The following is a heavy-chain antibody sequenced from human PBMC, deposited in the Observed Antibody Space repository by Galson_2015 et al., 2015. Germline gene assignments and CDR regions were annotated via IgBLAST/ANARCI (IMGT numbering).Heavy chain of an antibody. J-gene: IGHJ4*01. CDR3: ARQILDYDFWSGYYPTNFD. CDR1: EFTFSSYY. V-gene: IGHV3-21*01. Sequence: SLRLSCAASEFTFSSYYMSWVRQAPGKGLEWVSSISSTTTYIYYADSVKGRFTISRDNAKNSLYLQMNSLGAEDTAVYYCARQILDYDFWSGYYPTNFD. D-gene: IGHD3-3*01. CDR2: ISSTTTYI.